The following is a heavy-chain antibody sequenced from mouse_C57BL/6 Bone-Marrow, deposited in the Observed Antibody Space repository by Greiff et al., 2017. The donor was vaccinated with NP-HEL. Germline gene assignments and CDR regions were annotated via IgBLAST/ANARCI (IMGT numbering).Heavy chain of an antibody. V-gene: IGHV1-81*01. Sequence: VQLQQSGAELARPGASVKLSCKASGYTFTSYGISWVKQRTGQGLEWIGEIYPRSGNTYYNEKFKGKATLTADKPSSTAYMELRSLTSEDSAVYFCARRLWNYYAMDYWGQGTSVTVSS. CDR3: ARRLWNYYAMDY. J-gene: IGHJ4*01. D-gene: IGHD6-5*01. CDR2: IYPRSGNT. CDR1: GYTFTSYG.